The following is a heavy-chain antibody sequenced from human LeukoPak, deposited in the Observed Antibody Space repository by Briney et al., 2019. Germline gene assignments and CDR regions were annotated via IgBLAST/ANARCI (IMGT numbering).Heavy chain of an antibody. CDR1: GFTFSSYE. D-gene: IGHD3-9*01. CDR2: ISSSGSTI. J-gene: IGHJ3*02. V-gene: IGHV3-48*03. CDR3: ARADILTGYYIDAFDI. Sequence: GGSLRLSCAASGFTFSSYEMNWVRQAPGKGLEWVSYISSSGSTIYYADSVKGRFTISRDNAKNSLYLQMNSLRAEDTAVYYCARADILTGYYIDAFDIWGQGTMVTVSS.